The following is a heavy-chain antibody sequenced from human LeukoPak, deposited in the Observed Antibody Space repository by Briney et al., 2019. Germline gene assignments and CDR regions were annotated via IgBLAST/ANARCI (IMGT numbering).Heavy chain of an antibody. Sequence: GGSLRLSCAASGFTFDNNAMHWVRQAPGKGLEWVSGISWNRGSIDYADSVKGRFTISRDISKNALYLEMNSLRPEDTGLYFCARGTYSSGRCDVFDIWGQGTMVTVSS. CDR2: ISWNRGSI. V-gene: IGHV3-9*01. CDR3: ARGTYSSGRCDVFDI. CDR1: GFTFDNNA. J-gene: IGHJ3*02. D-gene: IGHD6-19*01.